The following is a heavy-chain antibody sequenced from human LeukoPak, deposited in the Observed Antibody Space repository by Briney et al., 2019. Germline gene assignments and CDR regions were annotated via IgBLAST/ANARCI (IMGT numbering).Heavy chain of an antibody. CDR2: INHSGST. CDR3: ARHARVSVVVVAATRAFDY. Sequence: SETLSLTCAVSGGSFSAYYWSWIRQSPVKGLEWIGQINHSGSTNYNPSLKSRVTISVDTSKKQFSLKLSSVTAADTAVYYCARHARVSVVVVAATRAFDYWGQGTLVTVSS. V-gene: IGHV4-34*01. D-gene: IGHD2-15*01. J-gene: IGHJ4*02. CDR1: GGSFSAYY.